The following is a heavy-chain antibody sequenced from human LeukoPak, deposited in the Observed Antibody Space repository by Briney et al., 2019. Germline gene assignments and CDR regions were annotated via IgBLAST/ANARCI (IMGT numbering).Heavy chain of an antibody. Sequence: SETLSLTCAVYGGSFSGYYWSWIRQPPGKGLEWIGEINHSGSTNYNPSLKSRVTISVDTSKNQFSLELSSVTAADTAVYYCARVGGFYYYYYMDVWGKGTTVTASS. D-gene: IGHD4-23*01. V-gene: IGHV4-34*01. CDR1: GGSFSGYY. CDR3: ARVGGFYYYYYMDV. J-gene: IGHJ6*03. CDR2: INHSGST.